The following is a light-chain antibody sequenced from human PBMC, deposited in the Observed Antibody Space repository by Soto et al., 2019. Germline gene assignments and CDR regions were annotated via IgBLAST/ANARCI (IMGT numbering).Light chain of an antibody. J-gene: IGKJ4*01. V-gene: IGKV3-20*01. CDR3: QQYGSSPLT. CDR1: QGVTSTD. Sequence: IVLTKSPGTLSLSPEERATLSCRASQGVTSTDIAWYQQKPGQAPRLLIYGPSSRATGVPARFSGSGSGTDFSLTISRLETEDFAVYYCQQYGSSPLTFGGGAKVDI. CDR2: GPS.